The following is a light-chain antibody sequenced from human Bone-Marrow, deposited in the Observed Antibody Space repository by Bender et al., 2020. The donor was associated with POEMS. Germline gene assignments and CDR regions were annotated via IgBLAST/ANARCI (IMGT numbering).Light chain of an antibody. CDR1: NIETRS. CDR2: DDD. Sequence: SHVLTQPPSVSVAPGQTARITCERDNIETRSVHWYQKKPGQAPVLVVHDDDDRPSGIPGRFSGSNSGTSVSLAITGLQAEDEVDYYCQSFDTSLSGWVFGAGTKLTV. J-gene: IGLJ3*02. V-gene: IGLV3-21*02. CDR3: QSFDTSLSGWV.